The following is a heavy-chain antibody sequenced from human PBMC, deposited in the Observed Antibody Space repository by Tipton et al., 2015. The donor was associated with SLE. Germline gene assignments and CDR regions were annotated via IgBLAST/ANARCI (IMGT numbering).Heavy chain of an antibody. V-gene: IGHV3-21*01. D-gene: IGHD3-16*01. J-gene: IGHJ5*02. Sequence: SLRLSFTASRFTFSTYRMHWVRQAPWKGLEWVSSISSSSGDIFFADSVKGRFTISKDNAKNSLYLQMDSLGAEDTAVYYCARDLTGGKDSWGQGTRLTVAS. CDR2: ISSSSGDI. CDR1: RFTFSTYR. CDR3: ARDLTGGKDS.